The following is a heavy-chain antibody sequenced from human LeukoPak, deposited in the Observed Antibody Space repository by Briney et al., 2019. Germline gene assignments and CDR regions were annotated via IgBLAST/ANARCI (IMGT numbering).Heavy chain of an antibody. Sequence: SETLSLTCAVSGTSISSSTYYWGWIRQPPGKGLEWIGAINYIGSTFYNPSLESRVTMSVDTSKNQFSLKLSSVTAADTAVYYCASRQRYSSGWYFDYWGQGALVTVSS. D-gene: IGHD6-19*01. CDR3: ASRQRYSSGWYFDY. J-gene: IGHJ4*02. V-gene: IGHV4-39*01. CDR2: INYIGST. CDR1: GTSISSSTYY.